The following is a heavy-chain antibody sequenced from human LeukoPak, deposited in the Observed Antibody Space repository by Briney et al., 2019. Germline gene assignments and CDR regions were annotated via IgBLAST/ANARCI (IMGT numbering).Heavy chain of an antibody. V-gene: IGHV4-4*02. Sequence: KPSGTLSLTCAVSGGSISSSNWWSWVRQPPGKGLEWIGEIYHSGSTNYNPSLKSRVTISVDKSKNQFSLKLSSVTAADTAVYYCARESYCSGGSCYSWLDYYYYYGMDVWGQGTTVTVSS. CDR1: GGSISSSNW. J-gene: IGHJ6*02. CDR2: IYHSGST. D-gene: IGHD2-15*01. CDR3: ARESYCSGGSCYSWLDYYYYYGMDV.